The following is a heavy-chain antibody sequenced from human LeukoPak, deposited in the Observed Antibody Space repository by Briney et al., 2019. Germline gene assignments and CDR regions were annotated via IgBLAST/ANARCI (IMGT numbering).Heavy chain of an antibody. Sequence: GRSLRLSCAASGFTFSSYGMHWVRQAPGKGLEWVAVISYDGSNKYYADSVKGRFTISRDNSKNTLYLQMNSLRAEDTAVYYCARDHRDGYEVYSYFDYWGQGTLVTVSS. J-gene: IGHJ4*02. CDR3: ARDHRDGYEVYSYFDY. V-gene: IGHV3-30*03. CDR2: ISYDGSNK. CDR1: GFTFSSYG. D-gene: IGHD5-24*01.